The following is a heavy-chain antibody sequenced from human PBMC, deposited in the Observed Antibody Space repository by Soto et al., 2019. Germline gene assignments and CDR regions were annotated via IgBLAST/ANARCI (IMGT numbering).Heavy chain of an antibody. J-gene: IGHJ4*02. CDR1: GFSLTTSGAG. D-gene: IGHD1-26*01. CDR3: ALRQGASGFDF. CDR2: IFCDDDK. V-gene: IGHV2-5*02. Sequence: QITLKESGPPLVKPTQTLTLTCTSSGFSLTTSGAGVGWIRQPPGKALDWLAVIFCDDDKRYNPSLKSRLTSRKDTSKNQVVLTVTNTGPVDTATYYCALRQGASGFDFRGQGTLVTVSS.